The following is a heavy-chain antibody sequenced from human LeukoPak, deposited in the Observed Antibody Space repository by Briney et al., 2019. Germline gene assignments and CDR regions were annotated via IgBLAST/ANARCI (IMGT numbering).Heavy chain of an antibody. D-gene: IGHD6-19*01. Sequence: GGSLRLSCAASGFTFSSYAMHWVRQAPGKGLEWVAVISYDGSNKYYADSVKGRFTISRDNSKNTLYLQMNSLRGEDTAVYYCAKGGAVPGRDYWGQGTLVTVSS. CDR2: ISYDGSNK. J-gene: IGHJ4*02. CDR1: GFTFSSYA. CDR3: AKGGAVPGRDY. V-gene: IGHV3-30*04.